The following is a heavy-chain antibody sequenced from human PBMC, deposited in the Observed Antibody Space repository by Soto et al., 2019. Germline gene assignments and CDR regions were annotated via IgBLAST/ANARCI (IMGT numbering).Heavy chain of an antibody. J-gene: IGHJ6*02. Sequence: GGSLRLSCAASGFTFDDYAMHWVRQAPGKGLECVSGISWNSGSIGYADSVKGRFTISRDNAKNSLYLQMNSLRAEDTALYYCAKDNAAEYYYGMDVWGQGTTVTVSS. D-gene: IGHD6-25*01. CDR3: AKDNAAEYYYGMDV. CDR2: ISWNSGSI. V-gene: IGHV3-9*01. CDR1: GFTFDDYA.